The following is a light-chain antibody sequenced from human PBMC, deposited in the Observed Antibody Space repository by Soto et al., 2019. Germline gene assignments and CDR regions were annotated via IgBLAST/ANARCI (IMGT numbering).Light chain of an antibody. CDR3: QQSYNTPPT. V-gene: IGKV1-39*01. Sequence: DIQVTQSPSSLSASVGDRVTITCRTSQSVSNYLNWYQQKPGKAPELLIFAASNLQREVPSGFSGSGSGTDFTLTITSLQPEDFATYYCQQSYNTPPTFGQGTKVDIK. J-gene: IGKJ1*01. CDR1: QSVSNY. CDR2: AAS.